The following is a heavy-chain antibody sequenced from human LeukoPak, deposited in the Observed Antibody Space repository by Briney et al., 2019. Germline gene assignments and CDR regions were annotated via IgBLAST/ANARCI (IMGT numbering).Heavy chain of an antibody. CDR3: ARDPFITGTPGYFDY. Sequence: GRSLRLSCAASRFTFSSYAMHWVRQAPGKGLEWVAVISYDGSNKYYADSVKGRFTISRDNSKNTLYLQMNSLRAEDTAVYYCARDPFITGTPGYFDYWGQGTLVTVSS. CDR2: ISYDGSNK. CDR1: RFTFSSYA. J-gene: IGHJ4*02. V-gene: IGHV3-30*01. D-gene: IGHD1-20*01.